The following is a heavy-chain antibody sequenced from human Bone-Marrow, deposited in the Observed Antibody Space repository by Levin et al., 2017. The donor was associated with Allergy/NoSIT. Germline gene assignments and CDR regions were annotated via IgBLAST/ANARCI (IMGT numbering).Heavy chain of an antibody. V-gene: IGHV3-30*18. CDR1: GFTFSSYG. CDR3: AKDGSPSDYGDYWYFDL. J-gene: IGHJ2*01. D-gene: IGHD4-17*01. Sequence: GGSLRLSCAASGFTFSSYGMHWVRQAPGKGLEWVAVISYDGSNKYYADSVKGRFTISRDNSKNTLYLQMNSLRAEDTAVYYCAKDGSPSDYGDYWYFDLWGRGTLVTVSS. CDR2: ISYDGSNK.